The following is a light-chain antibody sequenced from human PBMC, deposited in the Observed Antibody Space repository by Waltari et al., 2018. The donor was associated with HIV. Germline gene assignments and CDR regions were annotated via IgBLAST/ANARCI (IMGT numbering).Light chain of an antibody. CDR3: QQYGSSPLT. CDR2: GAS. Sequence: EIVLTQSPGTLSLSPGERATLSCRASQSVSSSYLAWYQQRPGQAPRLLIYGASSRATGIPDRFSGSGSGTDFTLTISRLETEDFAVYYCQQYGSSPLTFGGGTKVEIK. V-gene: IGKV3-20*01. CDR1: QSVSSSY. J-gene: IGKJ4*01.